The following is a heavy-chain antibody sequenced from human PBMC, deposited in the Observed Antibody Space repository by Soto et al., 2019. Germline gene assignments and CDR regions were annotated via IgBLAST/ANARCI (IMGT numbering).Heavy chain of an antibody. J-gene: IGHJ6*03. CDR3: ARAPLITMVRGTAAQRGSYYMDV. CDR1: GYTFTGYY. D-gene: IGHD3-10*01. V-gene: IGHV1-2*04. Sequence: ASVKVSCKASGYTFTGYYMHWVRQAPGQGLEWMGWINPNSGGTNYAQKFQGWVTMTRDTSISTAYMELSRLRSDDTAVYYCARAPLITMVRGTAAQRGSYYMDVWGKGTTVTVSS. CDR2: INPNSGGT.